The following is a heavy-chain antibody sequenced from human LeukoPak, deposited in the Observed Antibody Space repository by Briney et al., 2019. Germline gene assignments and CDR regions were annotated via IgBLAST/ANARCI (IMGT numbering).Heavy chain of an antibody. CDR3: ASYSYYYDSSGYFDY. Sequence: SETLSLTCTVSGGSISSYYWSWIRQPPGKGLEWIGYIYYSGSTNYNPSLKSRVTISVDTPKNQFSLKLSSVTAADTAVYYCASYSYYYDSSGYFDYWGQGTLVTVSS. CDR1: GGSISSYY. D-gene: IGHD3-22*01. CDR2: IYYSGST. J-gene: IGHJ4*02. V-gene: IGHV4-59*01.